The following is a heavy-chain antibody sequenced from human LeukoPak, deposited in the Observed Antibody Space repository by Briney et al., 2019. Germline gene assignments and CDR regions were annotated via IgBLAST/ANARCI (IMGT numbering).Heavy chain of an antibody. D-gene: IGHD3-10*01. CDR3: ASDIDSYGSGDY. V-gene: IGHV3-30*04. J-gene: IGHJ4*02. CDR1: GFTFSSYA. Sequence: GGSLRLSCAASGFTFSSYAMHWVRQAPGKGLEWVAIISYDGNNKYYADSVKGRFTFSRDNSKNTLYLQMNSLRAEDTAVYYCASDIDSYGSGDYWGQGALVTVSS. CDR2: ISYDGNNK.